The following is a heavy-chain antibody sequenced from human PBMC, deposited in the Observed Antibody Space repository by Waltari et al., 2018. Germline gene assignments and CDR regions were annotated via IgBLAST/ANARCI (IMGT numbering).Heavy chain of an antibody. CDR2: IKHSGTT. J-gene: IGHJ1*01. Sequence: QVQLQQWGAGLLKPSETLSLTCAVYGGSFSGYYWSWIRQPPGTGLEWIGEIKHSGTTNNNPSLKSRVTISVDTSKNQFSLKLSSVTAADTAVYYCARGGRVTPVKHWGQGTLVTVSS. CDR3: ARGGRVTPVKH. CDR1: GGSFSGYY. V-gene: IGHV4-34*01. D-gene: IGHD4-4*01.